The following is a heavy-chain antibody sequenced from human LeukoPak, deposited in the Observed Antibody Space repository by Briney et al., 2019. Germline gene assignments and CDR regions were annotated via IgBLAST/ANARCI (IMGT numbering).Heavy chain of an antibody. J-gene: IGHJ4*02. CDR3: AKQKNPIVVVPAALDY. CDR1: GFTFSSYA. CDR2: ISGSGGST. D-gene: IGHD2-2*01. Sequence: GGSLRLSCAASGFTFSSYAMSWVRQAPGKGLEWVSAISGSGGSTYYADSVKGRFTISRDNSKNTLYLQMNSLRAEDTAVYYCAKQKNPIVVVPAALDYWGQGTLVTVSS. V-gene: IGHV3-23*01.